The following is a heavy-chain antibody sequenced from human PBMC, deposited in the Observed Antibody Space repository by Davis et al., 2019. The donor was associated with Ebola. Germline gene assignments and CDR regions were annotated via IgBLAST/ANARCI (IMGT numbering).Heavy chain of an antibody. D-gene: IGHD5-18*01. CDR1: GFSFPSSN. Sequence: ASVKVSCKASGFSFPSSNIHWVRQAPGHGLQWMGRIISNSGDTNYAQNFQGRVTMTRDTSISTAYMELSRLTSDETAVYYCARGHNYGFEYWGQGTLVTVSS. CDR3: ARGHNYGFEY. J-gene: IGHJ4*02. V-gene: IGHV1-2*06. CDR2: IISNSGDT.